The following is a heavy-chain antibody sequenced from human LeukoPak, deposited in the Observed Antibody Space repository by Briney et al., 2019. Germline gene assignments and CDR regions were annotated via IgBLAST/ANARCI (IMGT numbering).Heavy chain of an antibody. Sequence: SETLSLTCAVYGGSFSGYYWGWIRQPPGKGLEWIGEINHSGSTNYNPSLKSRVTISVDTSKNQFSLKLSSVTAADTAVYYCARGYDILTGPNYWGQGTLVTVSS. V-gene: IGHV4-34*01. D-gene: IGHD3-9*01. CDR3: ARGYDILTGPNY. CDR1: GGSFSGYY. J-gene: IGHJ4*02. CDR2: INHSGST.